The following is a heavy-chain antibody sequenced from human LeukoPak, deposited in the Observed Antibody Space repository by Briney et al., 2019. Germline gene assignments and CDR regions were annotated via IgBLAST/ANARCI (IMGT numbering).Heavy chain of an antibody. CDR3: ARGSVTVRGFDP. D-gene: IGHD4-17*01. V-gene: IGHV1-18*01. CDR2: ISGYNGNT. J-gene: IGHJ5*02. Sequence: ASVKVSCKASGYTFTSYDISWARQAPGQGLEWMGWISGYNGNTNYAQKLQSRVTMTTDTSTSTAYMELRSLRSDDTAVYYCARGSVTVRGFDPWGQGTLVTVSS. CDR1: GYTFTSYD.